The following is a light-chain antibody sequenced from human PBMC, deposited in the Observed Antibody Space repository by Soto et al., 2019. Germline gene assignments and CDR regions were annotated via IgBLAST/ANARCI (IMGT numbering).Light chain of an antibody. J-gene: IGKJ1*01. CDR1: QSVSSD. Sequence: EIVMTQSPSNLSVSPGERATLSCRATQSVSSDLAWHQQKPGQAPRLVIYDASPRATGIPARFSGSGSRTEFTLTISSLQSEDFEVYYCQQYNKWPRTFGQGTKVDIK. V-gene: IGKV3D-15*01. CDR3: QQYNKWPRT. CDR2: DAS.